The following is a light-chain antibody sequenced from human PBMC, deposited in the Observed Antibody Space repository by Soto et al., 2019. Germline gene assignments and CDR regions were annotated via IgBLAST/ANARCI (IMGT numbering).Light chain of an antibody. Sequence: ELTLTQSPATLSLSPVYRATLSCRASQSINIFLAWYQHRPGQAPRLLIDDASNRATGIPARFSGSGSGTDFTLTISSLEPEDFAVYYCQHLRSFGQGTRLEIK. V-gene: IGKV3-11*01. CDR2: DAS. CDR1: QSINIF. CDR3: QHLRS. J-gene: IGKJ5*01.